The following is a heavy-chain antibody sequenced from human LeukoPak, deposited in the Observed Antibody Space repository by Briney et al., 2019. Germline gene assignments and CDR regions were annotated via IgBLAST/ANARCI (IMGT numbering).Heavy chain of an antibody. CDR1: GFTFSDHY. CDR3: ARVSFGSQGDFDY. CDR2: ISSSSSYT. Sequence: PGGSLRLSCAASGFTFSDHYMSWIRQAPGKGLEWVSYISSSSSYTNYADSVKGRFTISRDNAKNSLYLQMNSLRAEDTAVYYCARVSFGSQGDFDYWGQGPLVTVSS. D-gene: IGHD3-10*01. J-gene: IGHJ4*02. V-gene: IGHV3-11*06.